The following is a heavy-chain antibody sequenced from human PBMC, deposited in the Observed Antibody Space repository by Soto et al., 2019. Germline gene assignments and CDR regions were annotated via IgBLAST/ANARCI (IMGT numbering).Heavy chain of an antibody. J-gene: IGHJ6*02. V-gene: IGHV4-39*01. CDR1: GGSLSSGPYS. CDR2: FYYSGST. D-gene: IGHD2-2*01. CDR3: ARLGGYCSSTSCYGYYGMDV. Sequence: QLQLQESGPGLVKPSETLSLTCSVSGGSLSSGPYSWGWIRQPPGKGLEWIGTFYYSGSTHYNPSLASRVTISVDTSKNQFSLKVTSVTAADTAMYYCARLGGYCSSTSCYGYYGMDVWCQGTTVTVSS.